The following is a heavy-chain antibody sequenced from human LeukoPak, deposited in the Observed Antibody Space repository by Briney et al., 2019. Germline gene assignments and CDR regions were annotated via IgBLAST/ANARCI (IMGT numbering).Heavy chain of an antibody. D-gene: IGHD1-26*01. CDR2: IWYDGSNI. J-gene: IGHJ4*02. CDR1: GFTFSRYG. V-gene: IGHV3-33*01. Sequence: PGRSLRLSCAASGFTFSRYGMHWVRQAPGKGLEWVAVIWYDGSNIYYADSVKGRFTISRDKSKNTLYLQMNSLRAEDTAVYYCARQIEGATLDYWGQGTLVTVSS. CDR3: ARQIEGATLDY.